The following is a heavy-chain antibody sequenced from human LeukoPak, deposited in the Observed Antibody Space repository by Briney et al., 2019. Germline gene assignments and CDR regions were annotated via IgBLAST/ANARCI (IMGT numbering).Heavy chain of an antibody. J-gene: IGHJ6*03. D-gene: IGHD1-1*01. CDR1: GGSFSGYY. CDR3: ARDVAGHYYYYYYMDV. Sequence: SETLSLTCAVYGGSFSGYYWSWIRQPPGKGLEWIGEINHSGSTSYNPSLKSRVTISVDTSKNQFSLKLSSVTAADTAVYYCARDVAGHYYYYYYMDVWGKGTTVTVSS. V-gene: IGHV4-34*01. CDR2: INHSGST.